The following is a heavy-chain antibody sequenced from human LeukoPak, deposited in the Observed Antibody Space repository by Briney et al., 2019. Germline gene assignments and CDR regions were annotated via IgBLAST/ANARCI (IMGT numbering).Heavy chain of an antibody. CDR2: IYPGGGDS. CDR1: GYSFATHL. Sequence: VESLKISLRGSGYSFATHLIGWVRPMPGKGLEWMGIIYPGGGDSRYSPSFQGLVTISVDKSNNPAYLQWSSLQASDTAVYYCARAFSWRGGRCFADCWGQGTLVAFSS. D-gene: IGHD2-15*01. V-gene: IGHV5-51*01. CDR3: ARAFSWRGGRCFADC. J-gene: IGHJ4*02.